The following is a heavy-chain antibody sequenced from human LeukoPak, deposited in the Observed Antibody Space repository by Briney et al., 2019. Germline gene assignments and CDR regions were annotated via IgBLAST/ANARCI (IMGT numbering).Heavy chain of an antibody. Sequence: PGGSLRLSCAVSGLAVRSDYMSWVRQAPGKGLEWVSLIYRDGTPYYAESVKGRFTISRDNSKNTLYLQMNSLRAEDTAVYYCARDGVDQQLVHYFDYWGQGTLVTVSS. J-gene: IGHJ4*02. CDR3: ARDGVDQQLVHYFDY. V-gene: IGHV3-53*01. CDR2: IYRDGTP. D-gene: IGHD3-3*01. CDR1: GLAVRSDY.